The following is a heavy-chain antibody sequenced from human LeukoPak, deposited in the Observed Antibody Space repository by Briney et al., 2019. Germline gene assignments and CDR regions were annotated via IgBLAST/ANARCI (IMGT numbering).Heavy chain of an antibody. CDR1: GFTFSSFP. D-gene: IGHD3-16*01. V-gene: IGHV3-30*04. Sequence: PGGSLRPSCAVSGFTFSSFPLHWVRQAPGKGLEWVAAISTDGSYKYHGDSVKGRFTISRDNPMNTLYLQMNGLRPDDTAVYYCARSLIHGRWYFDLWGRGTLVTVSS. CDR3: ARSLIHGRWYFDL. J-gene: IGHJ2*01. CDR2: ISTDGSYK.